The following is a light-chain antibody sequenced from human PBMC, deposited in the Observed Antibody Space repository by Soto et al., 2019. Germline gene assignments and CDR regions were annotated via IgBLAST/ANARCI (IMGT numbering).Light chain of an antibody. CDR2: DVS. CDR1: SSDVGGYNY. Sequence: QSVLTQPRSASGSPGQSITISCTGTSSDVGGYNYVSWYQQHPAKAPKLIIFDVSKRPSGVPNRFSGSKSGNTASLTISGLQPEDEAEYYCSSYISGSTPLFVFGTGTKVTVL. V-gene: IGLV2-14*03. CDR3: SSYISGSTPLFV. J-gene: IGLJ1*01.